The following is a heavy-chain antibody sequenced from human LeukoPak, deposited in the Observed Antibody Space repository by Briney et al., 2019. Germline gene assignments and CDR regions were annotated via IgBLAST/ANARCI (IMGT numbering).Heavy chain of an antibody. V-gene: IGHV3-23*01. CDR2: ISGSGGST. CDR3: AKGMFDFWSGYSSIDY. D-gene: IGHD3-3*01. CDR1: GFIFSGSA. Sequence: GGSLRLSCAASGFIFSGSAMNWVRQAPGKGLEWVSAISGSGGSTYYADSVKGRFTISRDNSKNTLYLQMNSLRAEDTAVYYCAKGMFDFWSGYSSIDYWGQGTLVTVSS. J-gene: IGHJ4*02.